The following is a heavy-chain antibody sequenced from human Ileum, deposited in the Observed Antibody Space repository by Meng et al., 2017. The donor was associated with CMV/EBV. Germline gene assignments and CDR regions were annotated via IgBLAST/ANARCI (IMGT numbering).Heavy chain of an antibody. Sequence: GESLKISCAASGFTFSDYYMSWIRQAAGKGLEWVSYISSSGSTIYYPDSVKGRFTISRDNAKNSLYLQMNSLRAEDTAVYYCARDRLRFLEWLLPYYYGMDVWGQGTTVTVSS. CDR1: GFTFSDYY. CDR2: ISSSGSTI. V-gene: IGHV3-11*01. CDR3: ARDRLRFLEWLLPYYYGMDV. J-gene: IGHJ6*02. D-gene: IGHD3-3*01.